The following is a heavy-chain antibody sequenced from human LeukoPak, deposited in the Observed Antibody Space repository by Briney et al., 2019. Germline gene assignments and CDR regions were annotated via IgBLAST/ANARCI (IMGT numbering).Heavy chain of an antibody. CDR1: GLTFSSYW. Sequence: GGSLRLSCAASGLTFSSYWMGWVRQAPGKGLEWVANINQDGSDKYYVDSVKGRFTISRDNAKNSLYLQMDSLRAEDMALYYCARERGSKHYDFGGRGTLVTVSS. D-gene: IGHD3-16*01. CDR3: ARERGSKHYDF. J-gene: IGHJ4*02. CDR2: INQDGSDK. V-gene: IGHV3-7*01.